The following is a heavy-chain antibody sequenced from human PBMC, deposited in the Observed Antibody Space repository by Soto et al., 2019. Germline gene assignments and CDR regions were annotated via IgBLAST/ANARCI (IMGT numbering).Heavy chain of an antibody. CDR3: VSWLSVYLDN. CDR1: GFAFPPPP. D-gene: IGHD6-19*01. V-gene: IGHV3-23*01. Sequence: PGGSLRLSGVASGFAFPPPPITWVRQGKGRGLQWVATIDFNGVRKHFADSVKGRFAISRDNSRSTVDLYMPNLRVEDTATYYCVSWLSVYLDNWGQGTVVTRLR. CDR2: IDFNGVRK. J-gene: IGHJ4*02.